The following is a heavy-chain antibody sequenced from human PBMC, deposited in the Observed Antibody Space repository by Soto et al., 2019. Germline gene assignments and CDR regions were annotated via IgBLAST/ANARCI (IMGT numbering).Heavy chain of an antibody. CDR1: GGSITSGDNY. CDR3: ARTYWSGWGRRLLDS. V-gene: IGHV4-30-4*01. D-gene: IGHD3-3*01. Sequence: SETLSLTCTVSGGSITSGDNYWSWIRQPPGKGLEWIGYIYYSGHTYYNPSLKSRLTISVDTSKNQFSLKLSSVTAADTAVYYCARTYWSGWGRRLLDSWGQGALVTVSS. CDR2: IYYSGHT. J-gene: IGHJ4*02.